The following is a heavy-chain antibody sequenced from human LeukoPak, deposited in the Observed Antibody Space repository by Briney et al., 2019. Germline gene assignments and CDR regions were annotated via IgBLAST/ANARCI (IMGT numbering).Heavy chain of an antibody. CDR1: GFTFSIYA. V-gene: IGHV3-23*01. J-gene: IGHJ4*02. Sequence: GGSLRLSCAASGFTFSIYAMSWVRQAPGKGLEWVSTISGSGGSTYYADSVMGRFTISRDNSKNTLYLQMNSLRAEDTAVYYCARGGHSSAFFDYWGQGTLVTVSS. CDR3: ARGGHSSAFFDY. CDR2: ISGSGGST. D-gene: IGHD3-22*01.